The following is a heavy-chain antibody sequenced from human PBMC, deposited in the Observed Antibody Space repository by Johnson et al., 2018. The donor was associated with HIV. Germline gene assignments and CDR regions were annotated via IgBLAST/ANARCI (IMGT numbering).Heavy chain of an antibody. CDR2: IWYDGSNK. J-gene: IGHJ3*02. CDR1: GFTFSYYG. V-gene: IGHV3-33*06. Sequence: QVQLVESGGGVVQPGKSLRLSCAASGFTFSYYGMHWVRQAPGKGLEWVAVIWYDGSNKYYGDSVKGRFTISRDNSKNTLYLQMMSLRTEDTAVYFCAKVPSAVWFGEVIWGQGTMVTVSS. CDR3: AKVPSAVWFGEVI. D-gene: IGHD3-10*01.